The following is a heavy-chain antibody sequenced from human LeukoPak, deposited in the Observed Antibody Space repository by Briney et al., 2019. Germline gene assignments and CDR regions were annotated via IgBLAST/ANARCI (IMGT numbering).Heavy chain of an antibody. CDR3: ARDRGGYDSNFDY. CDR2: ISNSGSTK. D-gene: IGHD5-12*01. V-gene: IGHV3-48*03. Sequence: GGSLRLSCAASGFTFSSYEMNWIRQAPGKGLEWISYISNSGSTKYYADSVKGRFTISRDNAKNSLYLQMNSLRAEDTAVYYCARDRGGYDSNFDYWGQGTLVTVSS. J-gene: IGHJ4*02. CDR1: GFTFSSYE.